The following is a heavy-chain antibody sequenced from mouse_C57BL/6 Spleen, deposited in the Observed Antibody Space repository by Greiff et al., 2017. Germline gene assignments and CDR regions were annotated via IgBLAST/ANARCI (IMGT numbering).Heavy chain of an antibody. CDR3: ARRDTVGAMDY. CDR1: GYTFTSYW. D-gene: IGHD1-1*01. Sequence: QVQLQQPGAELVMPGASVKLSCKASGYTFTSYWMHWVKQRPGQGLEWIGEIDPSDSYTNYNQKLKGKSTLTVDNTSSTAYLQRSSLTSEDSAVYYCARRDTVGAMDYWGQGTSVTVSS. J-gene: IGHJ4*01. V-gene: IGHV1-69*01. CDR2: IDPSDSYT.